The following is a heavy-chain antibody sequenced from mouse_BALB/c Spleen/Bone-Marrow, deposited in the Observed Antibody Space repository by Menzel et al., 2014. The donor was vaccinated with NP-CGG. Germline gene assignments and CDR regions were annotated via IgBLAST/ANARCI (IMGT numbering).Heavy chain of an antibody. V-gene: IGHV2-9*02. CDR3: ARDSYGSQYYFDY. CDR1: GFSLTSYG. D-gene: IGHD1-1*01. Sequence: VQAVESGPGPVAPSQSLSIPCTVSGFSLTSYGVHWVRQPPGKGLERLGEIWAGGSTNYNSALMSRLSISRDNSKSQVVLKMNSLQTEDTAMYDCARDSYGSQYYFDYCGRGTTRPVSP. J-gene: IGHJ2*01. CDR2: IWAGGST.